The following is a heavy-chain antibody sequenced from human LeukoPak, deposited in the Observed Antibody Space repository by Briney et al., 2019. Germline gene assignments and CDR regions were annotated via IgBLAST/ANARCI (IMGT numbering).Heavy chain of an antibody. Sequence: GGSLRLSCAVPGFTFSSYSMNWVRQAPGKGLEWVSYISSTGSTIYYADSVKGRFTISRDNAKNSLYLQMNSLRDEDTAVYYCAGVSGYYYSSFDYWGQGTLVTVSS. CDR1: GFTFSSYS. D-gene: IGHD3-22*01. J-gene: IGHJ4*02. CDR3: AGVSGYYYSSFDY. CDR2: ISSTGSTI. V-gene: IGHV3-48*02.